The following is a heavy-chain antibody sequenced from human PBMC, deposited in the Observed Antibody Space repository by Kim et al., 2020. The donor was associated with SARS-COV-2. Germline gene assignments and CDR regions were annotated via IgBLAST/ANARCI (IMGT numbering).Heavy chain of an antibody. V-gene: IGHV1-3*01. Sequence: ASVKVSCKASGYTFTGYALHWVRQAPGQRLEWMGWINAGIGNTKYSQNFQGKVTITRDTFAGTAYMELSSLRSEDTAVYYCAKGYCGVGTCSFEHWGQGTLLTVSS. J-gene: IGHJ4*02. D-gene: IGHD2-15*01. CDR1: GYTFTGYA. CDR2: INAGIGNT. CDR3: AKGYCGVGTCSFEH.